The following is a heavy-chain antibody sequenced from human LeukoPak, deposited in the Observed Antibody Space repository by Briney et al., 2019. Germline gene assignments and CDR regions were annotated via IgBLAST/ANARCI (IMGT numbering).Heavy chain of an antibody. CDR1: GFTFGDYA. CDR2: IRSKAYGGTT. J-gene: IGHJ4*02. CDR3: TRDWSYDYPYSDYPGY. V-gene: IGHV3-49*04. D-gene: IGHD5-12*01. Sequence: GGSLRLSCTASGFTFGDYAMSWVRQAPGKGLEWVGFIRSKAYGGTTEYAASVKGRFTISRDDSKSIAYLQMNSLKTEDTAVYYCTRDWSYDYPYSDYPGYWGQGTLVTVSS.